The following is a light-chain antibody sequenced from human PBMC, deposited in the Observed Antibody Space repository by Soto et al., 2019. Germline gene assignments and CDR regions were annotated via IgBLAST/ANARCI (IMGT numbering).Light chain of an antibody. Sequence: DIQVAQSPSSRSASGEYRFRIPCRASQSISNQCNVYQQKPGEAPKLLMYAASTLASGVPLRLSARGNGTDLTLTISSMNNEDFETFECQQSYNNPLTFGGGTKVDIK. V-gene: IGKV1-39*01. CDR1: QSISNQ. J-gene: IGKJ4*01. CDR2: AAS. CDR3: QQSYNNPLT.